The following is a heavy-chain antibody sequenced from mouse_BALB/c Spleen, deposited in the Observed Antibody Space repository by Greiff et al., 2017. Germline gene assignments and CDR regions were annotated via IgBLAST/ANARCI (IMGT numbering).Heavy chain of an antibody. CDR3: ARSLFYYYGKDYAMDY. CDR2: IYPGDGDT. D-gene: IGHD1-1*01. J-gene: IGHJ4*01. V-gene: IGHV1-80*01. CDR1: GYAFSSYW. Sequence: QVQLQQSGAELVRPGSSVKISCKASGYAFSSYWMNWVKQRPGQGLEWIGQIYPGDGDTNYNGKFKGKATLTADKSSSTAYMQLSSLTSEDSAVYFCARSLFYYYGKDYAMDYWGQGTSVTVSS.